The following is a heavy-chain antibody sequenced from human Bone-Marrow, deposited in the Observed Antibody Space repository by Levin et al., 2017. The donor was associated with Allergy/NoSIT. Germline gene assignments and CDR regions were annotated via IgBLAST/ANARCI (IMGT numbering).Heavy chain of an antibody. V-gene: IGHV3-23*01. CDR1: GFNINTYA. Sequence: GESLKISCAATGFNINTYAMSWVRQAPGKGPEWVASFTGGAGSAYFAEFVEGRFTISRDTSANMLYLQMNSLRAEDTALYYCAKSPSTSGAYGMDVWGRGTTVTVSS. CDR2: FTGGAGSA. D-gene: IGHD1-26*01. J-gene: IGHJ6*02. CDR3: AKSPSTSGAYGMDV.